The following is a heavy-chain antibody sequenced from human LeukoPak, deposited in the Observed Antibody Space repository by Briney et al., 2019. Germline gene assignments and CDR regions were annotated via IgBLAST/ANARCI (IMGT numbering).Heavy chain of an antibody. J-gene: IGHJ5*02. CDR1: GFIFSSYW. D-gene: IGHD3-3*01. V-gene: IGHV3-74*01. CDR3: ARVRYYGNWFDP. CDR2: INSDGSIT. Sequence: RGSRRLSCAASGFIFSSYWMHWVSQAPGKGLVWVSRINSDGSITSYADTVKGRFTISRDNAKNTLYLQMNSLRAEDTAVYYCARVRYYGNWFDPWGQGTLVTVSS.